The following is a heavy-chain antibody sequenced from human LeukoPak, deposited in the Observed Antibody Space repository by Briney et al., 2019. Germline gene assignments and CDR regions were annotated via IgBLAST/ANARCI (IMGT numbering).Heavy chain of an antibody. V-gene: IGHV4-39*01. D-gene: IGHD6-19*01. CDR1: GGSISSSSYY. J-gene: IGHJ4*02. CDR3: ASVAAGFVPSDY. CDR2: IYYSGST. Sequence: PSGTLSLTCTVSGGSISSSSYYWGWIRQPPGKGLEWIGSIYYSGSTYYNPSLKSRVTISVDTSKNQFSLKLSSVTAADTAVYYCASVAAGFVPSDYCGQGTLVTVSS.